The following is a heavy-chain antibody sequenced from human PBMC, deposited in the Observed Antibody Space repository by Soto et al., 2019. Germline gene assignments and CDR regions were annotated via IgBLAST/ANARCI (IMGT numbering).Heavy chain of an antibody. CDR3: ARLHGYCISSSCHGHYAMDV. Sequence: SETLSLTCTVSGGSMSPYYWSWIRQAPGVGLEWIGSIYYSGTTYYNPSLNSRVTVSVDTSKNQFSLKVTSVTAADTAVYYCARLHGYCISSSCHGHYAMDVWGQGTTVTVSS. V-gene: IGHV4-59*05. J-gene: IGHJ6*02. CDR1: GGSMSPYY. D-gene: IGHD2-2*01. CDR2: IYYSGTT.